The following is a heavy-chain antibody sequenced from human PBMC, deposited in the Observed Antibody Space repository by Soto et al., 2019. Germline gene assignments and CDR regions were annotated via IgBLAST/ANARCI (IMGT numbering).Heavy chain of an antibody. D-gene: IGHD2-21*02. Sequence: ASVNASCKAMGYTFPSDEISCLRHAPVQGLECVGSIGTYTGYAEYAQSVQGRATMPTDTSTSTAYLELTGLSSDDTAVYYCARYLRRDFFASVWGQGSPVTVSS. V-gene: IGHV1-18*01. CDR3: ARYLRRDFFASV. CDR1: GYTFPSDE. J-gene: IGHJ4*02. CDR2: IGTYTGYA.